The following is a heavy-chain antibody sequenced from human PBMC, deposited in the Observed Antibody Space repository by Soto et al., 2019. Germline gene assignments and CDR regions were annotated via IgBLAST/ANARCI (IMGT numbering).Heavy chain of an antibody. D-gene: IGHD2-2*01. CDR1: GYTFTSYY. V-gene: IGHV1-46*01. CDR2: INPSGGST. Sequence: ASVKVSCKASGYTFTSYYMHWVRQAPGQGLEWMGIINPSGGSTSYAQKFQGRVTMTRDTSTSTVYMELSSLRSEDTAVYYCAREYQLPSGLYGMDVWGQGTTVTVSS. CDR3: AREYQLPSGLYGMDV. J-gene: IGHJ6*02.